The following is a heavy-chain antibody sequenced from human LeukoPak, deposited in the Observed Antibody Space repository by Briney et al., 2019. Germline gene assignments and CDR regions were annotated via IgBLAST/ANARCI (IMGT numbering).Heavy chain of an antibody. CDR1: GFTFSRHG. Sequence: GGSLRLSCAPSGFTFSRHGMHWVRQAPGKGLEWVAIISNDGGRKYYAHSVEGRFTISRDNSKNTLYLQMDSLRAEDTAVYYCARDRAWNYFDYWGQGTLVTVSS. V-gene: IGHV3-30*03. J-gene: IGHJ4*02. D-gene: IGHD3-3*01. CDR2: ISNDGGRK. CDR3: ARDRAWNYFDY.